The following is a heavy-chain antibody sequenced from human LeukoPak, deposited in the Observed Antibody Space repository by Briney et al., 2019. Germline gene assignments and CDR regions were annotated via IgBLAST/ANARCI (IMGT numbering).Heavy chain of an antibody. CDR2: INPNSGDT. CDR3: ARSSSNAFDI. J-gene: IGHJ3*02. V-gene: IGHV1-2*02. CDR1: GYTFTGYY. D-gene: IGHD6-6*01. Sequence: ASVTVSFKASGYTFTGYYIHWVRQAPGQGLEWMAWINPNSGDTNYAHKFQGRVTMTRDTSITTAYMELSRLRSDDTAVYYCARSSSNAFDIWGQGTMVTVSS.